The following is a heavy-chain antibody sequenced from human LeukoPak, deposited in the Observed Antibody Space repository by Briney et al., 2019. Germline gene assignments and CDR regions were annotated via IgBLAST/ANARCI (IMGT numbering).Heavy chain of an antibody. V-gene: IGHV3-23*01. CDR3: ARGGLTIFGVVNYMDV. CDR2: ISGGGDAT. D-gene: IGHD3-3*01. CDR1: DFTFSTYA. Sequence: PGGSLRLSCAASDFTFSTYAMSWVRQAPGKGLEWVSTISGGGDATYYADSVKGRFTISRDNSKNTLYLQMNSLRAEDTALYYCARGGLTIFGVVNYMDVWGKGTTVTVSS. J-gene: IGHJ6*03.